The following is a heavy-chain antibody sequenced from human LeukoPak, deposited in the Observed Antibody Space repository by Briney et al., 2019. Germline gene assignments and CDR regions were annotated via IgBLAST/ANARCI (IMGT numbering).Heavy chain of an antibody. J-gene: IGHJ4*02. CDR1: GFTASSNY. D-gene: IGHD1-1*01. CDR2: IYSGGST. V-gene: IGHV3-66*02. Sequence: GESLRLSCAASGFTASSNYMSWVRQAPGKGLEWVSVIYSGGSTYYADSVKGRFTISRDNSKNTLYLQMNSLRAEDTAVYYCARDSTGTYYFDYWGQGTLVTVSS. CDR3: ARDSTGTYYFDY.